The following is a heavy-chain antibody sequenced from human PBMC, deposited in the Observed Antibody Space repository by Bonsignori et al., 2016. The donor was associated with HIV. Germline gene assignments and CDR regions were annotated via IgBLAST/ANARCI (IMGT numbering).Heavy chain of an antibody. CDR2: IYYSGST. J-gene: IGHJ5*02. Sequence: WIRQPPGKGLEWIGYIYYSGSTYYNPSLKSRVTISVDTSKNQFSLKLSSVTAADTAVYYCARASLRFGWIDPWGQGTLVTVSS. CDR3: ARASLRFGWIDP. D-gene: IGHD3-3*01. V-gene: IGHV4-30-4*01.